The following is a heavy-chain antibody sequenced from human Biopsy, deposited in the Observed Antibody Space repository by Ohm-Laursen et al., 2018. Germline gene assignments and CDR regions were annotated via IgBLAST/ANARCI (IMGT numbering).Heavy chain of an antibody. Sequence: SVKVSCKAPGGTFSNYGVNWVRQAPGQGLEWLGENIPILGTGNYAQKFQDRVTVAADTSTSTAAMELRSLRSDDTAVYYCATKLTGYFHHWGQGTLVIVSS. CDR3: ATKLTGYFHH. CDR1: GGTFSNYG. D-gene: IGHD3-9*01. CDR2: NIPILGTG. V-gene: IGHV1-69*06. J-gene: IGHJ1*01.